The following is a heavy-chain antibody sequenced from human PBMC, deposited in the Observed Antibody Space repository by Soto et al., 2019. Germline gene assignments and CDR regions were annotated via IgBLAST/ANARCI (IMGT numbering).Heavy chain of an antibody. V-gene: IGHV3-30-3*01. CDR3: ERGDREDILVVVGARPGEYGTDI. CDR1: GFTFRNHA. CDR2: IAHDGSNA. Sequence: QVQLVESGGGVVQPGGSLRLSCAASGFTFRNHAMHWVRQAPGKGLECLAVIAHDGSNAFYRDSVKGRFTVSRDNSKNTLYLYMNRLRSEDTGVYYCERGDREDILVVVGARPGEYGTDIWGQGTTVIVSS. D-gene: IGHD2-15*01. J-gene: IGHJ6*02.